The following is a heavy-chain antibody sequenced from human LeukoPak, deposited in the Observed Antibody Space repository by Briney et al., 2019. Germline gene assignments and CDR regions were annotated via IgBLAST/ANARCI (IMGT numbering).Heavy chain of an antibody. D-gene: IGHD2-15*01. CDR2: IVPIIGTA. Sequence: ASVTVSFTSSDGTFHIYIVTWVRQAPGQGLEWRGGIVPIIGTANYAQKFQGRVTITADDSTSTAYMELRSLRSEDTAIYYCARDQRPSCLGGICYSGDYWGQGTLVTVTS. V-gene: IGHV1-69*13. CDR1: DGTFHIYI. J-gene: IGHJ4*02. CDR3: ARDQRPSCLGGICYSGDY.